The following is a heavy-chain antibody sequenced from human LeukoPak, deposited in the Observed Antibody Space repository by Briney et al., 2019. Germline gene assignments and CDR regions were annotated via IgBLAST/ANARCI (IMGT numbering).Heavy chain of an antibody. CDR3: ATGASTYYYETSGPF. D-gene: IGHD3-22*01. Sequence: PGRSLRLSCGASGFTFTSYAMHWVRQAPGKGPEWVTLISYDGTNKYYADSVEGRFTISRDNSKNTLYLQMNSLRAEDTAVYYCATGASTYYYETSGPFWGQGTLVTVSS. J-gene: IGHJ4*02. CDR1: GFTFTSYA. V-gene: IGHV3-30-3*01. CDR2: ISYDGTNK.